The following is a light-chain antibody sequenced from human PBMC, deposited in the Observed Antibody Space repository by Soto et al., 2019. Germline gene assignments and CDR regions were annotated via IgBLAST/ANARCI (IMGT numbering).Light chain of an antibody. CDR2: TNT. J-gene: IGLJ1*01. CDR1: SSNVGGNP. Sequence: VLTQPPSASGTPGQRVTISCSGSSSNVGGNPVNWYQHVPTTAPKLLIYTNTQRPSGVPDRFSGSKSGTSASLAISGLQSEDEADYYCASWDDSPNGPVFGTGTKVTVL. CDR3: ASWDDSPNGPV. V-gene: IGLV1-44*01.